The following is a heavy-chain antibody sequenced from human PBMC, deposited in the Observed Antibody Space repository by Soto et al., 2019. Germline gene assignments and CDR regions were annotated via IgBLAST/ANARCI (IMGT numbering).Heavy chain of an antibody. J-gene: IGHJ6*02. Sequence: QVQLVQSGSEVKKPGSSVKVSCKTSGGTLSSLAISWVRQAPGQGLEWVGTFIPVVAMAKYGQKFQGRVTIXAXQXXNTMFMELSSLRHDDTAIYYCANGHDNYYCYGMDVWGQGTTVTVS. V-gene: IGHV1-69*04. CDR2: FIPVVAMA. D-gene: IGHD1-1*01. CDR3: ANGHDNYYCYGMDV. CDR1: GGTLSSLA.